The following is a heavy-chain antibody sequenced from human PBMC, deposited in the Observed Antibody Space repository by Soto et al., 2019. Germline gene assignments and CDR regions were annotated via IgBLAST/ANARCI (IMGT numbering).Heavy chain of an antibody. J-gene: IGHJ4*02. V-gene: IGHV5-51*01. Sequence: GESLKISCKGSGYNFAGYWIAWVRQMPGKGLELMGIIYPSDSDTRYRPSFQGQVTISADKSISSAYLQWSSLRASDTAMYYCERGGVSTRTFDYWGQGTPVTVAS. CDR2: IYPSDSDT. CDR1: GYNFAGYW. CDR3: ERGGVSTRTFDY. D-gene: IGHD3-3*01.